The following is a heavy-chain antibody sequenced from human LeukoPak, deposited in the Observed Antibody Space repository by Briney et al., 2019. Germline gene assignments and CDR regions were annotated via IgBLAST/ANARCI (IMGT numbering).Heavy chain of an antibody. J-gene: IGHJ4*02. Sequence: GGSLRLSCAASGFTFSSYSMNWVRQAPGKGLEWVSSISSSSSYIYYADSVKGRFTISRDNAKNSLYLQMNSLRAEDTAVYYCAREARFGYSSGWYVRPFDYWGQGTLVTVSS. V-gene: IGHV3-21*01. D-gene: IGHD6-19*01. CDR2: ISSSSSYI. CDR1: GFTFSSYS. CDR3: AREARFGYSSGWYVRPFDY.